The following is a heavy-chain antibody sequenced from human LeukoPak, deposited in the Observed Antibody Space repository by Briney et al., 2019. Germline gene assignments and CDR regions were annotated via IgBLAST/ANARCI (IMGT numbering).Heavy chain of an antibody. V-gene: IGHV3-33*06. CDR1: GFTFSSYG. Sequence: PVRSLRLSCAASGFTFSSYGMHWVRQAPGKGLEWVAVIWYDGSNKYYADSVKGRFTISRDNSKNTLYLQMNSLRAEDTAVYYCAKWHGSWFDPWGQGTLVTVSS. J-gene: IGHJ5*02. CDR3: AKWHGSWFDP. CDR2: IWYDGSNK. D-gene: IGHD1-14*01.